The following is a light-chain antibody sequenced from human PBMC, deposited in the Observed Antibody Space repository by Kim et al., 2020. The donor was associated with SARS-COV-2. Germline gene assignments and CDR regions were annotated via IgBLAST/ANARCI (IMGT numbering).Light chain of an antibody. CDR2: RAT. CDR3: QQYNNYPVS. CDR1: HNINSW. V-gene: IGKV1-5*03. Sequence: DIQMTQSPSTLSASIGDRVTITCRASHNINSWLAWYQQKSGKVPNLLVYRATNLQRGVPSRFSGSGSGTEFTLTINSLQPDDFATYYCQQYNNYPVSFGGGTKVEI. J-gene: IGKJ4*01.